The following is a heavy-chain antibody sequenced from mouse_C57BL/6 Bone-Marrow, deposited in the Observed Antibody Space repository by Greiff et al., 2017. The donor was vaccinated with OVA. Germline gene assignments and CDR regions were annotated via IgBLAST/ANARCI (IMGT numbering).Heavy chain of an antibody. J-gene: IGHJ4*01. CDR1: GFNIKNTY. CDR2: IDPANGNT. V-gene: IGHV14-3*01. Sequence: EVNVVESVAELVRPGASVKLSCTASGFNIKNTYMHWVKQRPEQGLEWIGRIDPANGNTKYAPKFQGKATITADTSSNTAYLQLRSLTSEDTAIYYCARTGRGDYYAMDYWGQGTSVTVSS. D-gene: IGHD4-1*01. CDR3: ARTGRGDYYAMDY.